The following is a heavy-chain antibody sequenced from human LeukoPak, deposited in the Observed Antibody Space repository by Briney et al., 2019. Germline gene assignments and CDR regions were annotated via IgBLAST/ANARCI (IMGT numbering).Heavy chain of an antibody. Sequence: GGSLRLSCAASGFTFGNAWMSWVRQAPGKGLEWVGRIKSKTDGGTTDYAAPVKGRFTISRDDSKNTLYLQMNSLRAEDTAVYYCARVRPHPIIDVWGKGTTVTVSS. V-gene: IGHV3-15*01. D-gene: IGHD6-6*01. CDR1: GFTFGNAW. CDR2: IKSKTDGGTT. CDR3: ARVRPHPIIDV. J-gene: IGHJ6*03.